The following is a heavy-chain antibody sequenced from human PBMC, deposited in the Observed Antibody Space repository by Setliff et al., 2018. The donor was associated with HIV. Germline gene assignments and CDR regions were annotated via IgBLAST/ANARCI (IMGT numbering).Heavy chain of an antibody. J-gene: IGHJ4*02. CDR2: TKIDGSES. CDR1: QRLLNRYW. Sequence: GGSWRLPCAACQRLLNRYWMRWVVVFPGKVLVWVSNTKIDGSESYYVDSVKGRFIASTDNAKNSLFLQMNSLKAEDTAVYYCARAYNVYDYRFDSSGYDYWGQGPLVTVSS. D-gene: IGHD3-22*01. CDR3: ARAYNVYDYRFDSSGYDY. V-gene: IGHV3-7*03.